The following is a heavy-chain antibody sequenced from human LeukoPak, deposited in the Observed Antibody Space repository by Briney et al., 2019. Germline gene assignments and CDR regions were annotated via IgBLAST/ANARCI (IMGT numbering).Heavy chain of an antibody. Sequence: PGGSLRLSCAASGFTFSSYEMNWVRQALGKGLEWVSYISSSGSTIYYADSVKGRFTISRDNAKNSLYLQMNSLRAEDTAVYYCAPSLWFGDQFDYWGQGTLVTVSS. J-gene: IGHJ4*02. V-gene: IGHV3-48*03. CDR1: GFTFSSYE. CDR2: ISSSGSTI. CDR3: APSLWFGDQFDY. D-gene: IGHD3-10*01.